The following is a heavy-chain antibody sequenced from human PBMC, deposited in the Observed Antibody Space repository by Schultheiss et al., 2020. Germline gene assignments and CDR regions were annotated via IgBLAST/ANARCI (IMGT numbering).Heavy chain of an antibody. Sequence: SETLSLTCAISGDSVSSNSAAWNWIRQSPSRGLEWLGRTYYRSKWYNDYAVSVKSRITINPDTSKNQFSLQLNSVTPEDTAVYYCARDGPPVAAPNYYYGMDVWGQGTTVTVSS. D-gene: IGHD6-19*01. J-gene: IGHJ6*02. CDR3: ARDGPPVAAPNYYYGMDV. V-gene: IGHV6-1*01. CDR2: TYYRSKWYN. CDR1: GDSVSSNSAA.